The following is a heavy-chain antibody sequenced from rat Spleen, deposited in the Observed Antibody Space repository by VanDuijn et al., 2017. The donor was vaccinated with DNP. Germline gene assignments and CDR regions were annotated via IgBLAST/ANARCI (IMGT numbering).Heavy chain of an antibody. CDR2: ISYSGGT. CDR3: ARSYLWAQNLYFDY. J-gene: IGHJ2*01. D-gene: IGHD1-7*01. CDR1: GYSITSSNK. Sequence: EVQLQESGPGLVKPSQSLSLTCSVTGYSITSSNKWNWIRKFPGNKMEWMGYISYSGGTSYNPSLKSRISITRDTSKNQFFLQLNSVTTEDTATYYCARSYLWAQNLYFDYWGQGVMVTVSS. V-gene: IGHV3-1*01.